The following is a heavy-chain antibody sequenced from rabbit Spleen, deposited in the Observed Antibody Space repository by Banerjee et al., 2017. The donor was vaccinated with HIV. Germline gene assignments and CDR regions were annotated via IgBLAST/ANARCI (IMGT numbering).Heavy chain of an antibody. J-gene: IGHJ4*01. CDR3: ARETSSGWGIVSFYFNL. CDR1: GVSFSGNSY. CDR2: ISSGSSGDT. D-gene: IGHD4-1*01. Sequence: QSLEESGGDLVKPGASLTLTCIASGVSFSGNSYMCWVRQAPGKGLEWIACISSGSSGDTYYASWAKGRFTISKTSSTTVTLQMTSLTAADTATYFCARETSSGWGIVSFYFNLWGPGTLVTVS. V-gene: IGHV1S40*01.